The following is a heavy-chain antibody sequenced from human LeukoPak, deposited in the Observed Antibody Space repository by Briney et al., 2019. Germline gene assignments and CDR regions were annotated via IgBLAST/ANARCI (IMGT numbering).Heavy chain of an antibody. D-gene: IGHD3/OR15-3a*01. CDR2: VYYNGNT. J-gene: IGHJ5*02. CDR3: ARGPLSSRTTWTWFDP. V-gene: IGHV4-61*01. Sequence: SETLSLTCTVSGGSVSSGSYYWTWIRQPPGKGLEWIGYVYYNGNTNYNPSLKSRITISVDTSKNQFSLRLKSVTAADTAVYYCARGPLSSRTTWTWFDPWGRGTLVTVSS. CDR1: GGSVSSGSYY.